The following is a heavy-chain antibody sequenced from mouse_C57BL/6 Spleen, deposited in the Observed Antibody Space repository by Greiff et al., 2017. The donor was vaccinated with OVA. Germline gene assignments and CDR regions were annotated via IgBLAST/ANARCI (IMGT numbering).Heavy chain of an antibody. CDR3: ARSGLGAWFAY. CDR1: GYTFTSYW. Sequence: QVQLQQPGAELVKPGASVKMSCKASGYTFTSYWITWVKQRPGQGLEWIGDIYPGSGSTNYNEKFKSKATLTVDTSSSTAYMPLSSLTSEDSSVWYCARSGLGAWFAYWGQGTLVTVAA. D-gene: IGHD4-1*01. CDR2: IYPGSGST. V-gene: IGHV1-55*01. J-gene: IGHJ3*01.